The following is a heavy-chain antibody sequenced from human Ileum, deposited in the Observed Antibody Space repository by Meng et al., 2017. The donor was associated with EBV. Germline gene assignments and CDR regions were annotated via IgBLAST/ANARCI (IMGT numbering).Heavy chain of an antibody. CDR1: GGSISSSNW. D-gene: IGHD3-22*01. CDR2: IYHSGST. V-gene: IGHV4-4*02. J-gene: IGHJ5*02. Sequence: QVQLQESGPGLVKPSGTPSPTCAASGGSISSSNWWSWVRQPPGKGLEWIGEIYHSGSTNYNPSLKSRVTISVDKSKNQFSLKLSSVTAADTAVYYCARVTKPNYYEGGWFDPWGQGTLVTVSS. CDR3: ARVTKPNYYEGGWFDP.